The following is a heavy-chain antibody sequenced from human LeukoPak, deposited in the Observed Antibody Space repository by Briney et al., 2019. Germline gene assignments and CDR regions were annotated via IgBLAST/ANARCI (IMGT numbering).Heavy chain of an antibody. CDR3: ATNYYGSGSYYPGPPDY. V-gene: IGHV3-23*01. CDR1: GFTFSSYA. D-gene: IGHD3-10*01. CDR2: ISGSGGST. J-gene: IGHJ4*02. Sequence: GGSLRLSCAASGFTFSSYAMSWVRQAPGKGLEWVSAISGSGGSTYYADSVKGRFTISRDNSKNTLYLQMNSLRAEDTAVYYCATNYYGSGSYYPGPPDYWGQGTLVTVSS.